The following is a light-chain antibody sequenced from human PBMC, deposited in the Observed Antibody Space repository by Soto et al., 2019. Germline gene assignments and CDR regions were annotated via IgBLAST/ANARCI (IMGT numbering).Light chain of an antibody. CDR2: GAS. Sequence: EIVLTQSPGTLSLSPGERATLSCRASQSVSSSYLAWYQQKPGQAPRLFIYGASTRATGIPDRFSGSGSGTDFTLTISRLEPEDFAVYYCQQYGTSPRTFGRGTKV. CDR1: QSVSSSY. J-gene: IGKJ1*01. V-gene: IGKV3-20*01. CDR3: QQYGTSPRT.